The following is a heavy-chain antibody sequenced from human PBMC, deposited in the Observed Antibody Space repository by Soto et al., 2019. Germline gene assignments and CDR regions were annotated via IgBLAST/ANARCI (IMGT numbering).Heavy chain of an antibody. CDR2: IYYTGTT. D-gene: IGHD6-13*01. Sequence: QVQLQESGPGLVKPSETLSLTCTVSGGSISDYYWSWIRQSPGKGLEWIGYIYYTGTTTYNPSLKSRVTISVDTSKNQFSLKLNSVTAADTAVYYCARVSSSWSNYFDYWGQGILVTVSS. CDR3: ARVSSSWSNYFDY. CDR1: GGSISDYY. J-gene: IGHJ4*02. V-gene: IGHV4-59*01.